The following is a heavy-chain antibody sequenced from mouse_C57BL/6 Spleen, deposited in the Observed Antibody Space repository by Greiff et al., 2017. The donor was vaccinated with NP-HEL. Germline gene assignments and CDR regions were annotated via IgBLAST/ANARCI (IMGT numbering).Heavy chain of an antibody. V-gene: IGHV1-69*01. Sequence: VQLQQPGAELVMPGASVKLSCKASGYTFTSYWMHWVKQRPGQGLEWIGEIDPSDSYTNYNQKFKGKSTLTVDKSSSTAYMQLSSLTSEDSAVYYCARRENYCGSSFGYFDVWGKGTTVTVSS. D-gene: IGHD1-1*01. CDR1: GYTFTSYW. CDR2: IDPSDSYT. J-gene: IGHJ1*03. CDR3: ARRENYCGSSFGYFDV.